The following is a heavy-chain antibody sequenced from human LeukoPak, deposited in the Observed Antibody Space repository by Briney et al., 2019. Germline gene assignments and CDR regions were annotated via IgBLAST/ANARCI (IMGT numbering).Heavy chain of an antibody. D-gene: IGHD6-13*01. CDR3: AREGNVIAAAYYYYMDV. V-gene: IGHV1-2*02. CDR2: INPNSGGT. CDR1: GYTFTSYY. Sequence: GASVKVSCKASGYTFTSYYMHWVRQAPGQGLEWMGWINPNSGGTNYAQKFQGRVTMTRDTSISTAYMELSRLRSDDTAVYYCAREGNVIAAAYYYYMDVWGKGTTVTVSS. J-gene: IGHJ6*03.